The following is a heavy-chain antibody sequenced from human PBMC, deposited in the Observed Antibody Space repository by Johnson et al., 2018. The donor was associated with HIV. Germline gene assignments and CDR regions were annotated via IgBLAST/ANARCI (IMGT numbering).Heavy chain of an antibody. D-gene: IGHD1-26*01. Sequence: QVQLVESGGGVVQPGGSLRLSCAASGFTFSSYGMHWVRQAPGKGLEWVAFIRYDGSNKYYADSVKGRFTISRDNSKNTLYLQMNSLRAEDTAVYYCAKDSSGSVVIPSGAFDIWGQGTMVTVSS. CDR1: GFTFSSYG. V-gene: IGHV3-30*02. CDR3: AKDSSGSVVIPSGAFDI. CDR2: IRYDGSNK. J-gene: IGHJ3*02.